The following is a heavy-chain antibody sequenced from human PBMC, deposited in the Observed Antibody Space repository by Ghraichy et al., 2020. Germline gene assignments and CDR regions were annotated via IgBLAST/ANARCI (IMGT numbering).Heavy chain of an antibody. J-gene: IGHJ4*02. D-gene: IGHD3-16*01. V-gene: IGHV4-39*01. CDR1: GGSISSSSYY. CDR3: ARPWGSYYLGGFDY. CDR2: IYYSGRT. Sequence: SETLSLTCTVSGGSISSSSYYWGWIRQPPGKGLEWIGSIYYSGRTYYNPSLKSRVTMSADTSKNQFSLKLSSVTAADTAVYYCARPWGSYYLGGFDYWGQGTLVTVSS.